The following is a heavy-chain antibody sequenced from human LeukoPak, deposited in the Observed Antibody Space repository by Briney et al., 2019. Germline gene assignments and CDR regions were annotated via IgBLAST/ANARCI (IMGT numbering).Heavy chain of an antibody. D-gene: IGHD2-8*01. Sequence: GGSLRLSCAHSGFTFSNYATTWVRQAPGKGVEWGSPICGGGDSTYYADSVRGRFTISRDDSKSTLYLQMNSLRAEDTAVYYCAKTPDYCTNGVCYTLHYFDYWGQGTLVTVSS. CDR2: ICGGGDST. CDR3: AKTPDYCTNGVCYTLHYFDY. J-gene: IGHJ4*02. V-gene: IGHV3-23*01. CDR1: GFTFSNYA.